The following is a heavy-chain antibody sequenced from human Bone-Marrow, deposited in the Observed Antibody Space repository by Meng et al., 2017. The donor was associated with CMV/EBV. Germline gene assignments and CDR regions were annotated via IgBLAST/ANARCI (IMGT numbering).Heavy chain of an antibody. CDR3: GRDLTGERDL. D-gene: IGHD7-27*01. V-gene: IGHV3-74*03. CDR2: INTDGSFT. J-gene: IGHJ4*02. Sequence: VQLVDSGGGLFSPGGSLSLSCSDSGFTFSGYWMHWVRQVPGEGLMWVSRINTDGSFTSYADSVKGRFTISRDNAKNTLYLQMNSLRVDDSAVYYCGRDLTGERDLWGQGTLVTVSS. CDR1: GFTFSGYW.